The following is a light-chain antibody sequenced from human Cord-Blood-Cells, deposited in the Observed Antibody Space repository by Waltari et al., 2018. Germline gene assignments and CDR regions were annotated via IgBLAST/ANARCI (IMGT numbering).Light chain of an antibody. V-gene: IGLV2-14*01. CDR3: SSYTSSSTLEGV. Sequence: QSALTQPASVSGSPGQSITISCTGTSSDVGGYNYVPWYQQHPGKAPKLMIYDVSNRPSGVSNRFSGSKSGNTASLTISGLQAGDEADYYCSSYTSSSTLEGVFGGGTKLTVL. J-gene: IGLJ2*01. CDR2: DVS. CDR1: SSDVGGYNY.